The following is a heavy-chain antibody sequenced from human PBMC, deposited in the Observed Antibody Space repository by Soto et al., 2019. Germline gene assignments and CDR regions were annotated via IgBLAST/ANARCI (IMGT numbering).Heavy chain of an antibody. D-gene: IGHD6-13*01. V-gene: IGHV1-69*13. CDR2: IIPIFGTA. Sequence: ASVNVSFKASGGRFSIYSIIVVLQAPLQGLEWMGWIIPIFGTANYAQKFHGIVTITADESTSTAYMDLSSLRSEDTALYYCASEPPKRRSSWTIDCWGQGTLVTVSS. CDR3: ASEPPKRRSSWTIDC. J-gene: IGHJ4*02. CDR1: GGRFSIYS.